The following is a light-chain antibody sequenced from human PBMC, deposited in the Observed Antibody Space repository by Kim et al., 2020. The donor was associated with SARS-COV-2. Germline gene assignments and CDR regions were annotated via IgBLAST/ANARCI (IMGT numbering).Light chain of an antibody. J-gene: IGKJ1*01. CDR1: QHSSKS. CDR3: QQTFSTSWT. V-gene: IGKV1-39*01. Sequence: ASVRYRVTITCRTSQHSSKSLNWYQQKTGKAPTLLFYDASTLQCGVPSRFSGSGSGTDFNFTITSLQPEDSASYYCQQTFSTSWTFGQGTQVDIK. CDR2: DAS.